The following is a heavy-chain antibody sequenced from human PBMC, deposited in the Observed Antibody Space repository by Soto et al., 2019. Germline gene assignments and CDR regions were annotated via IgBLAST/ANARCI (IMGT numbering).Heavy chain of an antibody. D-gene: IGHD5-12*01. V-gene: IGHV4-30-2*01. J-gene: IGHJ4*02. Sequence: PSETLSLTCAVSGGSISSGGYSWSWIRQPPGKGLEWIGYIYHSGSTYYNLSLKSRVTISVDRSKNQFSLKLSSVTAADTAVYYCAAGGGLPRYYWGQGTLVTVSS. CDR2: IYHSGST. CDR1: GGSISSGGYS. CDR3: AAGGGLPRYY.